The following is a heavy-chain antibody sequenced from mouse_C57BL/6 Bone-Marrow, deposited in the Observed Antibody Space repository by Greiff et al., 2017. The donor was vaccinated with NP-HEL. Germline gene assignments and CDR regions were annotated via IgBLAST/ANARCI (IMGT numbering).Heavy chain of an antibody. V-gene: IGHV1-50*01. CDR1: GYTFTSYW. D-gene: IGHD1-1*01. CDR2: IDPSDSST. J-gene: IGHJ2*01. CDR3: ARLATTVVADYFDY. Sequence: QVQLKQPGAELVKPGASVKLSCKASGYTFTSYWMQWVKQRPGQGLEWIGEIDPSDSSTTYNQKFKGKATLTVDTSSSTAYMQLRSLTSEDSAVYYCARLATTVVADYFDYWGQGTTLTVSS.